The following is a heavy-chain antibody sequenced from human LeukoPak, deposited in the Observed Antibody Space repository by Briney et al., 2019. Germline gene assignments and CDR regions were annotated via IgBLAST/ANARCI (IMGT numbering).Heavy chain of an antibody. CDR3: ARDSGTTGEVKFDP. V-gene: IGHV5-51*01. D-gene: IGHD3-10*01. CDR1: GYIYTSYW. Sequence: GESLKISCKGSGYIYTSYWIRWVRQTPGKGLEWMGIIYPGDSDTRYSPSFQGQVTISADKSISPAYLQWSSLKASDTAIYYCARDSGTTGEVKFDPWGQGILVTVSS. CDR2: IYPGDSDT. J-gene: IGHJ5*02.